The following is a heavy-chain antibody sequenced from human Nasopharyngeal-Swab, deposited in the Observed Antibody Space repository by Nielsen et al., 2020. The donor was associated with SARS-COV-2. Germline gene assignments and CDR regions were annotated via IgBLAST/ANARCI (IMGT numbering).Heavy chain of an antibody. V-gene: IGHV3-73*01. D-gene: IGHD2-15*01. J-gene: IGHJ4*02. CDR2: IRSKSNNYAT. Sequence: GGSLRLSCAASGFTFSDSAIHWVRQASGKGLEWVGRIRSKSNNYATAYAASVKGRFTIFRDDSKNTAYLQMNSLITEDTAVYYCTRCGGSCYTGKDYWGQGTLVTVSS. CDR3: TRCGGSCYTGKDY. CDR1: GFTFSDSA.